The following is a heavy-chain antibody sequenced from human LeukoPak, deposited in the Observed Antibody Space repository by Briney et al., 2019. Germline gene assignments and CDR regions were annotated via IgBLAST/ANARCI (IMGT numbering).Heavy chain of an antibody. Sequence: GGSLRLSCVASGFTFSNYAMSWVRQAPGKGLEWVSGISGSGGTTYYADSAKGRFTITRDNSKNTLYLQMNSLRAEDTALYYCAKAAAAPGFDFWGQGTLVTVSS. J-gene: IGHJ4*02. CDR3: AKAAAAPGFDF. D-gene: IGHD6-13*01. V-gene: IGHV3-23*01. CDR1: GFTFSNYA. CDR2: ISGSGGTT.